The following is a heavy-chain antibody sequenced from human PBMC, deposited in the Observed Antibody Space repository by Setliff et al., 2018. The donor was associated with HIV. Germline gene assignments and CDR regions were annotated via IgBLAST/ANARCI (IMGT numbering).Heavy chain of an antibody. CDR2: MNPNSGNT. D-gene: IGHD6-19*01. V-gene: IGHV1-8*02. CDR3: ARGRRIAVAGTGGKSYYFDY. Sequence: SVKVSCKTSGGTFSSYDINWVRQATGQGLEWMGWMNPNSGNTGYAQKFQGRVTMTRNTSISTAYMELSSLRSEDTAVYYCARGRRIAVAGTGGKSYYFDYWGQGTLVTVSS. CDR1: GGTFSSYD. J-gene: IGHJ4*02.